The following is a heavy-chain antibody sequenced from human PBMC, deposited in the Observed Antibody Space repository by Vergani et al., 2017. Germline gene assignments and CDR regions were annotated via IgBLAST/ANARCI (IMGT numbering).Heavy chain of an antibody. D-gene: IGHD3-16*01. V-gene: IGHV3-7*01. CDR1: GFTFSSYW. Sequence: EVQLVESGGGLVQPGGSLRLSCAASGFTFSSYWMSWVRQAPGKGLEWVANIKQDGSEKYYVDSVKGRFTISRDNAKNSLYLQMNSLRAEDTAVYYCARTSYDYVCGGLPLGYFDYWGQGTLVTVSS. CDR2: IKQDGSEK. CDR3: ARTSYDYVCGGLPLGYFDY. J-gene: IGHJ4*02.